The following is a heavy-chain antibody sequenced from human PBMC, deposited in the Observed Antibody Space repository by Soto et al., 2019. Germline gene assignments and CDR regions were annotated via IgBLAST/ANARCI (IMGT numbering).Heavy chain of an antibody. CDR3: ARIAAAGTSVDY. CDR2: IYHSGST. D-gene: IGHD6-13*01. J-gene: IGHJ4*02. Sequence: QVQLQESGPGLVKPSGTLSLTCAVSGGSISSSNWWSWVRQPPGKGLEWIGEIYHSGSTNYNPSLKRRGTISVDKSKNQFSLKLSSVTAADTAVYACARIAAAGTSVDYWGQGTLVTVSS. V-gene: IGHV4-4*02. CDR1: GGSISSSNW.